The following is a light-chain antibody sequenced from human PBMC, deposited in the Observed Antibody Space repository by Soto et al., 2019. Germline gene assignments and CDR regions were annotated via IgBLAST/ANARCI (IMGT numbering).Light chain of an antibody. V-gene: IGKV3-20*01. Sequence: EIVLTQSPGTLSLSPGERATPSCRASQSVSSRLAWYQHKPGQAPRLLISGASSRATGIPDRFSGSGSGTDFTLTISRLEPEDFALYYCQQYGGSPITFGQGTRLEN. CDR2: GAS. CDR3: QQYGGSPIT. CDR1: QSVSSR. J-gene: IGKJ5*01.